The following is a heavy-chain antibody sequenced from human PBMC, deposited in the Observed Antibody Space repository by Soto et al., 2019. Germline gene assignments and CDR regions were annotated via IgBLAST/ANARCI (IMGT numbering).Heavy chain of an antibody. Sequence: SETLSLTCTVSGGSVRNYHWSWIRQSPGKGLEWIGYVYDNGSMTTSYNPSVKSRATISVDPSKNEVSLKLTSVTPADTAVYYCARRWQQLSWFDVWGQGTLVTVSS. J-gene: IGHJ5*02. CDR1: GGSVRNYH. CDR2: VYDNGSMTT. V-gene: IGHV4-59*02. CDR3: ARRWQQLSWFDV.